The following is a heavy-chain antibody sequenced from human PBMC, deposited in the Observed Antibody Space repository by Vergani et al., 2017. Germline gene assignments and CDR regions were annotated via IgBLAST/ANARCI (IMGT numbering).Heavy chain of an antibody. CDR2: ISYDGSDK. J-gene: IGHJ4*02. V-gene: IGHV3-30*18. D-gene: IGHD2-15*01. Sequence: QVQLVESGGGVVQPGRSLRLSCAASGFIFSSYGMHWVRQAPGKGLEWVAVISYDGSDKDYADSVKGRFTISRDNSKNTLYLQMNSLRAEDTAVYYCAKDFGHCSGGGCHTFDYWGQGTLVTVSS. CDR3: AKDFGHCSGGGCHTFDY. CDR1: GFIFSSYG.